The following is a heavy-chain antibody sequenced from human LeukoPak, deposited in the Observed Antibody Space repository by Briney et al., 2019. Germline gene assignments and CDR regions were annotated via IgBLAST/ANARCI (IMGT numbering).Heavy chain of an antibody. CDR2: IYSGGST. CDR3: ARGLWLTFDY. V-gene: IGHV3-53*01. D-gene: IGHD5-18*01. CDR1: GFTVSSNY. J-gene: IGHJ4*02. Sequence: PGGSLRLSCAASGFTVSSNYMSWVRRARGKGLEWVSVIYSGGSTYYADSVKGRFTISKDNSKNTLYLQMNSLRAEDEAVYYCARGLWLTFDYWGQGTLVTVSS.